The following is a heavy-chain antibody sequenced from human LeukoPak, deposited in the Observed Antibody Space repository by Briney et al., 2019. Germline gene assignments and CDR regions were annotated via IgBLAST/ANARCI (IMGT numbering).Heavy chain of an antibody. D-gene: IGHD3-22*01. Sequence: GGSLRLSCAASGFTFDNYAMHWVRQASGKGLEWVSGITWNSGSVVYADSVKGRFTISRDNAKNTLYLQMNSLRAEDTAVYYCAKDFPYYYDTSGYYHDYWGQGTLVTVSS. CDR2: ITWNSGSV. J-gene: IGHJ4*02. V-gene: IGHV3-9*01. CDR3: AKDFPYYYDTSGYYHDY. CDR1: GFTFDNYA.